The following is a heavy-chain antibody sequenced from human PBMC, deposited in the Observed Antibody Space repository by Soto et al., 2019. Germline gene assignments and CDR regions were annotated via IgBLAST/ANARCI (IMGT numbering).Heavy chain of an antibody. CDR3: ANGRYPS. J-gene: IGHJ4*02. CDR2: ISWNSGSI. D-gene: IGHD1-1*01. V-gene: IGHV3-9*01. CDR1: GFTFDDYA. Sequence: GGSLRLSCAASGFTFDDYAMHWVRQAPGKGLEWVAGISWNSGSIGYADSVKGRFTISRDNAKNSLYLQMNSLRAEDTALYYCANGRYPSGGEGPLVTVPS.